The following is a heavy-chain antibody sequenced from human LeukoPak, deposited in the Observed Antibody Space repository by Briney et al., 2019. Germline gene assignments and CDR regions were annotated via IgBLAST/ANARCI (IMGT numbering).Heavy chain of an antibody. D-gene: IGHD6-19*01. CDR2: IIPIFGTA. CDR3: ARDWGSSGWLDY. CDR1: GGTFSSYA. V-gene: IGHV1-69*13. J-gene: IGHJ4*02. Sequence: SVKVSCXASGGTFSSYAISWVRQAPGQGLEWMGGIIPIFGTANYAQKFQGRVTITADESTSTAYMELSSLRSEDTAVYYCARDWGSSGWLDYWGQGTLVTVSS.